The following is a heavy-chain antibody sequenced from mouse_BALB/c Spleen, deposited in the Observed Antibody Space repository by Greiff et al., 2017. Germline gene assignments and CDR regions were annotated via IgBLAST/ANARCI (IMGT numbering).Heavy chain of an antibody. Sequence: EVQLQQSGPGLVKPSQSLSLTCTVTGYSITSDYAWNWIRQFPGNKLEWMGYISYSGSTSYNPSLKSRISITRDTSKNQFFLQLNSVTTEDTATYYCARSAYYYAMDYWGQGTSVTVSS. CDR2: ISYSGST. D-gene: IGHD1-2*01. V-gene: IGHV3-2*02. J-gene: IGHJ4*01. CDR3: ARSAYYYAMDY. CDR1: GYSITSDYA.